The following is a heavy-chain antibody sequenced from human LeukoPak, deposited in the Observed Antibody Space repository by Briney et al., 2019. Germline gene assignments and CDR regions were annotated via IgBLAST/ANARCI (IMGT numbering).Heavy chain of an antibody. Sequence: PSQTLSLTCAVYGGSFSGYYLSWIRQPPGKGLEWIGEINHSGSTNYNPSLKSRVTVSVDTSKNQFSLKLSSVTAADTAVYYCARSAVPAAWNNWFDPWGQGTLVTVSS. CDR1: GGSFSGYY. V-gene: IGHV4-34*09. CDR3: ARSAVPAAWNNWFDP. CDR2: INHSGST. D-gene: IGHD2-2*01. J-gene: IGHJ5*02.